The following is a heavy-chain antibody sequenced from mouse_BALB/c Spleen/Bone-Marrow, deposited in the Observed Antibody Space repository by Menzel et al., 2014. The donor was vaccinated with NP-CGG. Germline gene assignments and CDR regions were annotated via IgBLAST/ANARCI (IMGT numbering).Heavy chain of an antibody. J-gene: IGHJ4*01. Sequence: EVQREESGGGLVQPGGSLRLSCATSGFTFTDYYMSWVRQPPGKALEWLGFIRNKANGYTTEYSASVKGRFTISRDNSQSILYLQMNTLRAEDSATYYCASSGYAMDYWGQGTSVTVSS. D-gene: IGHD3-1*01. CDR2: IRNKANGYTT. CDR1: GFTFTDYY. V-gene: IGHV7-3*02. CDR3: ASSGYAMDY.